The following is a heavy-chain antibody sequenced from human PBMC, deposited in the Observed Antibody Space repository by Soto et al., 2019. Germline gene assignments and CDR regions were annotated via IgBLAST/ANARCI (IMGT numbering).Heavy chain of an antibody. CDR3: ATGIKAAAGDAFDI. CDR1: GFTVSSNY. D-gene: IGHD6-13*01. Sequence: GGSLRLSCAASGFTVSSNYMSWVRQAPGKGLEWVSVIYSGGSTYYADSVKGRFTISRDNSKNTLYLQMNSLRAEDTAVYYCATGIKAAAGDAFDIWGQGTMVTVSS. J-gene: IGHJ3*02. CDR2: IYSGGST. V-gene: IGHV3-53*01.